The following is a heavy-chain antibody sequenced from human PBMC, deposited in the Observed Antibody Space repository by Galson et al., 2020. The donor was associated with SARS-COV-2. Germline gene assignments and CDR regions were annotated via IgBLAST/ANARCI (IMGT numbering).Heavy chain of an antibody. V-gene: IGHV4-39*07. CDR3: ARKVATYDS. Sequence: ASETLSLTCTVSAGFLSSTSYYWGWIRQPPGEGLEWIGSIYFNGNTFYNPSHMGLATMSIQPSKNQFFLRLTSVTAADTAMYYCARKVATYDSWGQGILVAVSS. CDR2: IYFNGNT. J-gene: IGHJ5*01. CDR1: AGFLSSTSYY. D-gene: IGHD5-12*01.